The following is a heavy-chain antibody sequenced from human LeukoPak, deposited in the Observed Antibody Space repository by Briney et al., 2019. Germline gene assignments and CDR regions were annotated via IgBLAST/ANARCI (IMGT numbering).Heavy chain of an antibody. J-gene: IGHJ4*02. D-gene: IGHD6-13*01. CDR3: ARLGYSSSWYKSNNDY. V-gene: IGHV4-34*01. Sequence: SETLSLTCAVYGGSFSGYYWSWIRQPPGKGLEWIGEINHSGSTNYNPSLRSRVTISVDTSKNQFSLKLSSVTAADTAVYYCARLGYSSSWYKSNNDYWGQGTLVTVSS. CDR2: INHSGST. CDR1: GGSFSGYY.